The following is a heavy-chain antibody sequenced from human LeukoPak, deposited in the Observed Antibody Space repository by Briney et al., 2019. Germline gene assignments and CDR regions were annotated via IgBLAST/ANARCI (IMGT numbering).Heavy chain of an antibody. V-gene: IGHV1-2*02. CDR2: INPNSGGT. CDR1: GYTFTGYY. Sequence: ASVKVSCKASGYTFTGYYMHWVRQAPGQGLEWMGWINPNSGGTNYAQKFQGRVTMIGDTSISTAYMELSRLRSDDTAVYYCASSARSWSSLFFQHWGQGTLVTVSS. J-gene: IGHJ1*01. CDR3: ASSARSWSSLFFQH. D-gene: IGHD6-13*01.